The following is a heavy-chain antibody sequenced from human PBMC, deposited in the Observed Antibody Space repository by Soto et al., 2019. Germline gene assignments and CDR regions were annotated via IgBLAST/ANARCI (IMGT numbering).Heavy chain of an antibody. CDR1: GGSISSGDYY. Sequence: SETLSLTCTVSGGSISSGDYYWSWIRQPPGKGLEWIGYIYYSGSTYYNPSLKSRVTISVDTSKNQFSLKLSSVTAADTAVYYCAREGRDLYDYGSGRYSGVAFDIWGQGTMVTVSS. CDR2: IYYSGST. D-gene: IGHD3-10*01. V-gene: IGHV4-30-4*01. J-gene: IGHJ3*02. CDR3: AREGRDLYDYGSGRYSGVAFDI.